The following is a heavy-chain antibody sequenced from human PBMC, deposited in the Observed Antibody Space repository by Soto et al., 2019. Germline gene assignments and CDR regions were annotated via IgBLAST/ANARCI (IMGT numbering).Heavy chain of an antibody. CDR1: GGSISSYY. V-gene: IGHV4-59*01. CDR2: IYYSGST. CDR3: ARTLFGWGIWFDP. D-gene: IGHD3-10*02. J-gene: IGHJ5*02. Sequence: QVQLQESGPGLVKPSETLSLTCTVSGGSISSYYWSWIRQPPGKGLEWIGYIYYSGSTNYYPSLQSRVTISVDTSKDQFSLKLSSVTAADTAVYYCARTLFGWGIWFDPWGQGTLVTVSS.